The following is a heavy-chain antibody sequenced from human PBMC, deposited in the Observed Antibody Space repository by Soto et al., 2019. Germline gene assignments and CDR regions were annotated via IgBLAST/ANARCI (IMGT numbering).Heavy chain of an antibody. Sequence: SVKVSFKASGCTFSIYASSWVRQAPGQGLEWMGGIIPIFGTANYAQKFQGRVTITADESTSTAYMELSSLRSEDTAVYYCARDGSGSYHKMGYGMDVWGQGTTVTVSS. CDR3: ARDGSGSYHKMGYGMDV. D-gene: IGHD3-10*01. CDR1: GCTFSIYA. V-gene: IGHV1-69*13. J-gene: IGHJ6*02. CDR2: IIPIFGTA.